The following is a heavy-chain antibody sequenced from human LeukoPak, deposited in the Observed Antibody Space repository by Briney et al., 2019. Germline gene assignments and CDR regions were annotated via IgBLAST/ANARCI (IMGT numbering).Heavy chain of an antibody. D-gene: IGHD2-15*01. CDR2: ISYDGSNK. CDR3: AKDGPVRGYCNGGTCYEPRTRGYYYMDV. CDR1: GFTFSSYN. J-gene: IGHJ6*03. V-gene: IGHV3-30*18. Sequence: GGSLRLSCAASGFTFSSYNMHWVRQAPGKGLEWVALISYDGSNKNYADSAKGRFTISRDNSKNTVYLQMNSLRAEDTAVYHCAKDGPVRGYCNGGTCYEPRTRGYYYMDVWGKGTTVTVSS.